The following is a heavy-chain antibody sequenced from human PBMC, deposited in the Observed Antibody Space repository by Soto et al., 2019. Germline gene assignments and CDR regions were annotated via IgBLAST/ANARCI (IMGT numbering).Heavy chain of an antibody. CDR2: ISGYNDNT. CDR1: GYTFTSYG. V-gene: IGHV1-18*04. CDR3: ARNVTRIADSYYGMDV. Sequence: QVQLVQSGAEVKKPGASVKVSCKASGYTFTSYGINWVRQAPGQGLEWMGWISGYNDNTNYAQRLQGRVTMTTDTATSTANMELRSLRSDDTAVYYCARNVTRIADSYYGMDVWGQGTTVTVSS. J-gene: IGHJ6*02. D-gene: IGHD2-15*01.